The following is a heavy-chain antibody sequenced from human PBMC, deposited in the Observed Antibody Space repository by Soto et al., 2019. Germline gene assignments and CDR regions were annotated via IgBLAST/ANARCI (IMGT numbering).Heavy chain of an antibody. V-gene: IGHV1-18*01. CDR1: GYTFTNYG. CDR2: ISTYNGNT. J-gene: IGHJ6*03. CDR3: ARTTVTASYYYMDV. D-gene: IGHD4-17*01. Sequence: ASVKVSCKASGYTFTNYGFTWVRQAPGQGLEWMGWISTYNGNTKYAQKVQGRLTMTTDTSTSTANMELTSLRSDDTAVYYCARTTVTASYYYMDVWGKGTTVTVS.